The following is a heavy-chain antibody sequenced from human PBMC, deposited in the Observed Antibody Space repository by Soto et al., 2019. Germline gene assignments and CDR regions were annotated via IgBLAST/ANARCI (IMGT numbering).Heavy chain of an antibody. Sequence: TVSGFSLXXXXXXXXXXRXXPGXXXEWLAHIFSNDEKTYSTSLKSSLTISKDTSKSQVVLTMTNMDPVDTATYYCARIRSDCSGGSCYSDPDFYYYYYMDVWGKGTTVTVSS. V-gene: IGHV2-26*01. J-gene: IGHJ6*03. D-gene: IGHD2-15*01. CDR1: GFSLXXXXXX. CDR2: IFSNDEK. CDR3: ARIRSDCSGGSCYSDPDFYYYYYMDV.